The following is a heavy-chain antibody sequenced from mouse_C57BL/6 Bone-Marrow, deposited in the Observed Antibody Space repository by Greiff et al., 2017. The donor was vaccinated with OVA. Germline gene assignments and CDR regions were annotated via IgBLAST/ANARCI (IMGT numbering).Heavy chain of an antibody. V-gene: IGHV1-59*01. J-gene: IGHJ3*01. D-gene: IGHD2-3*01. Sequence: VQLQQPGAELVRPGPSVKLSCKASGYTFTSYWMHWVKQRPGQGLEWIGVIDPSDSYTNYNQKFKGKATLTVDTSSSTAYMQLSSLTSEDSAVYYCALIYHDPAWFAYWGQGTLVTVSA. CDR2: IDPSDSYT. CDR1: GYTFTSYW. CDR3: ALIYHDPAWFAY.